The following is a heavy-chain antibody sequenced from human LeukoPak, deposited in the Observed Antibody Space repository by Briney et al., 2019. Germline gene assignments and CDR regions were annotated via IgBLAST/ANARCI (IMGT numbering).Heavy chain of an antibody. D-gene: IGHD6-6*01. V-gene: IGHV3-66*01. Sequence: GGSLRLSCAASGFTVSRNYMSWVRQAPGKGLEWVSVIYSGGRTYYADSVKGRFTISRDNSKNTLYLQMNRLRAEDTAVYYCASGEYSSLYYFDYWGQGTLVTVSS. CDR2: IYSGGRT. CDR1: GFTVSRNY. CDR3: ASGEYSSLYYFDY. J-gene: IGHJ4*02.